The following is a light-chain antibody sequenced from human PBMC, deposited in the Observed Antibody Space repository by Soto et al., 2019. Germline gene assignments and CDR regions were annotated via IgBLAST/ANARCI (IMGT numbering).Light chain of an antibody. J-gene: IGKJ5*01. V-gene: IGKV1-5*01. CDR1: QTISSY. CDR3: QQYNNWTRT. Sequence: DVQMTQSPSTLSASVGDRVTITCRASQTISSYLAWYQQKPGKAPKILIYEASSLERGVPSRFSASGSGTEFNLTISRLQSEDFAVYYCQQYNNWTRTFGQGTRLDIK. CDR2: EAS.